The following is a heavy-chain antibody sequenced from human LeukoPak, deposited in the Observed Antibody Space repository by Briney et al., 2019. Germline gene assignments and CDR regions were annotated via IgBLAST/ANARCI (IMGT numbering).Heavy chain of an antibody. CDR1: GGSISSYY. CDR2: IYYSGST. V-gene: IGHV4-59*08. CDR3: ASLYCSSTSCRGGVS. Sequence: SETLSLTCTVSGGSISSYYWSWIRQPPGKGLEWIGYIYYSGSTNYNPSLKSRVTISVDTSKNQFSLKLSSVTAADTAVYYCASLYCSSTSCRGGVSWGQGTLVTVSS. J-gene: IGHJ4*02. D-gene: IGHD2-2*01.